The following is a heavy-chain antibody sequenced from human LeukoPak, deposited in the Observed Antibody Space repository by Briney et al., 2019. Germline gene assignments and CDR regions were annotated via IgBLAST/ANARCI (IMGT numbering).Heavy chain of an antibody. D-gene: IGHD1-1*01. CDR2: ITGSGGFT. V-gene: IGHV3-23*01. CDR1: GFTFSSSA. CDR3: AKEMPGDFDY. Sequence: GASLRLSCAASGFTFSSSAMNWVRQAPGKGLEWVSVITGSGGFTNYADSVEGRFTISRDNSKNTLYLQMNSLRAEDAAVYYCAKEMPGDFDYWGQGALVTVSS. J-gene: IGHJ4*02.